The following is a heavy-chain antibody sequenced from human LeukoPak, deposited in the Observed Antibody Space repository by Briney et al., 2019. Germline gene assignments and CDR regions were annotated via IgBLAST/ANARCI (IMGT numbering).Heavy chain of an antibody. CDR1: GFTFXSRDW. J-gene: IGHJ5*02. CDR3: AXDKXPLIVGALFXP. CDR2: IKQDGSEK. D-gene: IGHD1-26*01. V-gene: IGHV3-7*01. Sequence: GFTFXSRDWMTWVRQAPGKGLEWVANIKQDGSEKNYVDSVKGRFTISRDNAKNSVDLQMNSLRAEDTAVYYXAXDKXPLIVGALFXPWGQGTLVTVSS.